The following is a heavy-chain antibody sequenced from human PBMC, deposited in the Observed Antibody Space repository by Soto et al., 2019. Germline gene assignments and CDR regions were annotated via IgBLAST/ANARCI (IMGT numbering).Heavy chain of an antibody. CDR3: ARGSGLTYFDY. Sequence: ASGKVSCKASGYTFTSYAMHWVRQAPGQRLEWMGWINAGNGNTKYSQKFQGRVTITRDTSASTAYMELSSLRSEDTAVYYCARGSGLTYFDYWDQGTLVTVSS. J-gene: IGHJ4*02. CDR1: GYTFTSYA. D-gene: IGHD3-10*01. CDR2: INAGNGNT. V-gene: IGHV1-3*01.